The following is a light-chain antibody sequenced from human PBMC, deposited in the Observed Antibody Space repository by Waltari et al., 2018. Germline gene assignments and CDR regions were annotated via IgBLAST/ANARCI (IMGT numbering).Light chain of an antibody. CDR2: EVI. V-gene: IGLV2-23*02. J-gene: IGLJ1*01. CDR1: SSVLEIYDF. CDR3: CSYAGVRTFV. Sequence: QSALTQPASVSGSPGQSITFSCTWPSSVLEIYDFVSWYQQHPGKAPKLMIYEVIKRPSGVSNRFSGSKSGNTASLTISGLQPEDEAHYYCCSYAGVRTFVVGTGTNVTVL.